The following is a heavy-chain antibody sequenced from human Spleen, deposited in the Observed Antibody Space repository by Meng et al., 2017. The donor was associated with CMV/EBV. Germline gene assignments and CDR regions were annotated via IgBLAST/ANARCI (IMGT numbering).Heavy chain of an antibody. CDR2: IYYSGST. CDR3: ARDDYSSVWGVFGY. V-gene: IGHV4-59*01. Sequence: SETLSLTCTVSGGSISSYYWSWIRQPPGKGLEWIGYIYYSGSTNYNPSLKSRVTISVDTSKNQFSLKLNSVTAADTAVYHCARDDYSSVWGVFGYWGQGTLVTVSS. D-gene: IGHD6-19*01. CDR1: GGSISSYY. J-gene: IGHJ4*02.